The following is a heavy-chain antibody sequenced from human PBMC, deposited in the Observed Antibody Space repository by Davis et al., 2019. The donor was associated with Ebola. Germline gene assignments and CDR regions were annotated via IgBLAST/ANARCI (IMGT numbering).Heavy chain of an antibody. J-gene: IGHJ4*02. CDR2: IYTGDSDT. CDR1: GDSFSSHW. D-gene: IGHD5-24*01. V-gene: IGHV5-51*01. Sequence: GESLKISCKDSGDSFSSHWIGWVRQMPGKGLEWMGLIYTGDSDTRYSPSFRGQVTISADKSTKTAFLQWSSLKASDTGIYYCARHVGGWRQLAGVDYWGQGTLVTVSS. CDR3: ARHVGGWRQLAGVDY.